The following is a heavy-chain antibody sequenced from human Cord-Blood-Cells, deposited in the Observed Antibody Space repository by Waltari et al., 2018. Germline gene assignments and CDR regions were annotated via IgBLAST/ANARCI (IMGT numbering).Heavy chain of an antibody. V-gene: IGHV3-21*01. Sequence: LEWVSSISSSSSYIYYADSVKGRFTISRDNAKNSLYLQMNSLRAEDTAVYYCARAGLATAFDIWGQRTMVTVSS. CDR2: ISSSSSYI. J-gene: IGHJ3*02. D-gene: IGHD6-19*01. CDR3: ARAGLATAFDI.